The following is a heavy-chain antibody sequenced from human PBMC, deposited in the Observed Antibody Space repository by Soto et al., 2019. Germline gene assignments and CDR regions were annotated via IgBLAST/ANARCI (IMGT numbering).Heavy chain of an antibody. CDR3: ARYWNAGTLYGAFDI. CDR2: IIPNYEAA. Sequence: QVQLVQSGAEVRKPGSSVKVSCEASGGSFNNYVISWLRQAPGQGLAWMGGIIPNYEAANYAQKFRGRLTITADKATTTAYMELNSLRPEDTATYYCARYWNAGTLYGAFDIWGQGTTVIVS. D-gene: IGHD4-17*01. CDR1: GGSFNNYV. V-gene: IGHV1-69*06. J-gene: IGHJ3*02.